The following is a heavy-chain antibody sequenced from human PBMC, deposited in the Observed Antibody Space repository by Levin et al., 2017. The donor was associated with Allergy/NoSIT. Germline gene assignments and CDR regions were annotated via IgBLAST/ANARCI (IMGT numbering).Heavy chain of an antibody. CDR3: ARGGSGWYYYYYGMDV. D-gene: IGHD6-19*01. J-gene: IGHJ6*02. CDR1: GGSISSYY. CDR2: IYYSGST. Sequence: SQTLSLTCTVSGGSISSYYGSWIRQPPGKGLEWIGYIYYSGSTNYNPPLQSRVTIPVVTSKPQFSLKLSSVTAADTAVYYWARGGSGWYYYYYGMDVWGQGTTVTVSS. V-gene: IGHV4-59*01.